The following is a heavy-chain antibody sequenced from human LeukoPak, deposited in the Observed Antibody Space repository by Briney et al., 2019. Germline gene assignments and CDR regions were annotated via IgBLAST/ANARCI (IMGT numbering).Heavy chain of an antibody. V-gene: IGHV3-23*01. D-gene: IGHD3-22*01. CDR3: AKVSSVVVIGFDYFDY. J-gene: IGHJ4*02. CDR2: ISGSGGST. CDR1: GFTFGDYA. Sequence: PGGSLRLSCTASGFTFGDYAMSWVRQAPGKGLEWVSAISGSGGSTYYADSVKGRFTISRDNSKNTLYLQMNSLRAEDTAVYYCAKVSSVVVIGFDYFDYWGQGTLVTVSS.